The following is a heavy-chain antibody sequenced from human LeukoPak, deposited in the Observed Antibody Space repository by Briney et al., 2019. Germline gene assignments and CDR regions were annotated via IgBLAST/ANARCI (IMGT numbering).Heavy chain of an antibody. CDR2: ISSSSSYI. CDR1: GFTFSSYS. J-gene: IGHJ6*03. D-gene: IGHD3-3*01. CDR3: ARAEILRFLEWTNYYYYYYMDV. Sequence: GGSLRLSCAASGFTFSSYSMNWVRQAPGKGLEWVSSISSSSSYIYYADSVKGRFTISRDNAKNSLYLQMNSLRAEDTAVYYCARAEILRFLEWTNYYYYYYMDVWGKGTTVTVSS. V-gene: IGHV3-21*01.